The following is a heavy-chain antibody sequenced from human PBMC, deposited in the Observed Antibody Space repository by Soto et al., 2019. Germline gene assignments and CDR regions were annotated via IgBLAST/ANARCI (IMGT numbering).Heavy chain of an antibody. V-gene: IGHV3-23*01. J-gene: IGHJ4*02. CDR2: ISGSGGST. CDR3: AKGLRSSGWSENFDY. CDR1: VFTFSSYA. Sequence: GGSLRLSCAASVFTFSSYAMSWVRQAPGKGLEWVSAISGSGGSTYYADSVKGRFTISRDNSKNTLYLQMNSLRAEDTAVYYCAKGLRSSGWSENFDYWGQGTLVTVSS. D-gene: IGHD6-19*01.